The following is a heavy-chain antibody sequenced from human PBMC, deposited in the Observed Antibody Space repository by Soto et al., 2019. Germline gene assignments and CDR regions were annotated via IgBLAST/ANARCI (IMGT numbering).Heavy chain of an antibody. CDR2: ISYDGSNK. Sequence: GGSLRLSCAASGFTFSSYGMHWVRQAPGKGLEWVAVISYDGSNKYYADSVKGRFTISRDNSKNTLYLQMNSLRAEDTAVYYCAKVFLERPRHFYYFDYWGQGTLVTVSS. J-gene: IGHJ4*02. V-gene: IGHV3-30*18. CDR1: GFTFSSYG. D-gene: IGHD6-25*01. CDR3: AKVFLERPRHFYYFDY.